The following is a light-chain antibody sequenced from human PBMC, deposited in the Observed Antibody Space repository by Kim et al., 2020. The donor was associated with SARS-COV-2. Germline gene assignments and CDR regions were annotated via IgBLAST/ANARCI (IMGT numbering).Light chain of an antibody. CDR3: QVWDSSSAHPRV. CDR1: NIGSKS. Sequence: SYELTQPPSVSVAPGKTARITCGGNNIGSKSVHWYQQKPGQAPVLVIYYDSDRPSGIPERFSGSNSGNTATLTISRVEAGDEADYYCQVWDSSSAHPRVF. V-gene: IGLV3-21*04. CDR2: YDS. J-gene: IGLJ2*01.